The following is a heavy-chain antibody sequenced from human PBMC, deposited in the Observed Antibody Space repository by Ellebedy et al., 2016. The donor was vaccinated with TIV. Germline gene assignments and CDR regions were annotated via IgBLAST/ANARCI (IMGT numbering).Heavy chain of an antibody. CDR2: ISHTGSRT. CDR1: GFTFSSYA. Sequence: GESLKISCAASGFTFSSYAMSRVRQAPGKGLEWVSTISHTGSRTYYADSVEGRFTISRDNYKKTLYLQMNSRSAEDTAIYYCAKGRGGGSDSSAPRYYFDYWGLGTLVTVSS. J-gene: IGHJ4*02. V-gene: IGHV3-23*01. D-gene: IGHD3-22*01. CDR3: AKGRGGGSDSSAPRYYFDY.